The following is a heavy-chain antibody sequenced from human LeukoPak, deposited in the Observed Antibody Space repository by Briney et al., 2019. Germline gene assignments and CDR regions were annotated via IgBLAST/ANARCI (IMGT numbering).Heavy chain of an antibody. D-gene: IGHD1-1*01. CDR1: GYTFTSYG. CDR3: ARDQLEVTPPQTYYYYYYMDV. V-gene: IGHV1-18*01. CDR2: ISAYNGNT. Sequence: GASVKVSCKASGYTFTSYGISWVRQAPGQGLEWMGWISAYNGNTNYAQKLQGRVTMTTDTSTSTAYMELRSLRSDDTAVYYCARDQLEVTPPQTYYYYYYMDVWGKGTTVTVSS. J-gene: IGHJ6*03.